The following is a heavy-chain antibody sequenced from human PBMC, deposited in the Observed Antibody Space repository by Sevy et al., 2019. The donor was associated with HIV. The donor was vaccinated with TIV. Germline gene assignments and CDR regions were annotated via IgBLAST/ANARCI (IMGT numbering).Heavy chain of an antibody. CDR3: AREGCTRPHDY. V-gene: IGHV3-23*01. Sequence: GGSLRLSCAASGFAFYDYSMSWIRQAPGKGLEWVATLSFVCGKINYADSVKGRFIISRDNSKNSFYLQMDNLRVEDTALYYCAREGCTRPHDYWGQGTRVTVSS. CDR1: GFAFYDYS. J-gene: IGHJ4*02. CDR2: LSFVCGKI. D-gene: IGHD2-8*01.